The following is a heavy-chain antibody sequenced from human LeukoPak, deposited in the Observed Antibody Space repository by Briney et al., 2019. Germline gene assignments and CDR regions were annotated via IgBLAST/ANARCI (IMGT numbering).Heavy chain of an antibody. Sequence: PSETLSLTCAVYGGSFSGYYWSWIRQPPGKGLEWIGEINHSGSTNYNPSLKSRVTISVDTSKNQFSLKLSSVTAADTAVYYCARRFRGTTIFGWATKALDPWAREPWSPSPQ. CDR1: GGSFSGYY. CDR3: ARRFRGTTIFGWATKALDP. D-gene: IGHD3-3*01. V-gene: IGHV4-34*01. J-gene: IGHJ5*02. CDR2: INHSGST.